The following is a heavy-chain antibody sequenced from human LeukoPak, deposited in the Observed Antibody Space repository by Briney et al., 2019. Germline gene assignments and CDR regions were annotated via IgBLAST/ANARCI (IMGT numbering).Heavy chain of an antibody. CDR1: GGSISSSSYY. V-gene: IGHV4-31*03. J-gene: IGHJ4*02. CDR3: ARDFRYCSGGSCYASYYFDY. Sequence: SETLSLTCTVSGGSISSSSYYWGWIRQPPGKGLEWIGYIYYSGSAYYNPSLKSRVTISVDTSKNQFSLKLSSVTAADTAVYYCARDFRYCSGGSCYASYYFDYWGQGTLVTVSS. D-gene: IGHD2-15*01. CDR2: IYYSGSA.